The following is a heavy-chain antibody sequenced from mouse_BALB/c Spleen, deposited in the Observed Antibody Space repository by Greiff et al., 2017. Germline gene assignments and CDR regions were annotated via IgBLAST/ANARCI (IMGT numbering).Heavy chain of an antibody. CDR3: ALIYYDYDGGLGDY. V-gene: IGHV14-3*02. J-gene: IGHJ4*01. D-gene: IGHD2-4*01. Sequence: VQLQQSGAELVKPGASVKLSCTASGFNIKDTYMHWVKQRPEQGLEWIGRIDPANGNTKYDPKFQGKATITADTSSNTAYLQLSSLTSEDTAVYYCALIYYDYDGGLGDYWGQGTSVTVSS. CDR1: GFNIKDTY. CDR2: IDPANGNT.